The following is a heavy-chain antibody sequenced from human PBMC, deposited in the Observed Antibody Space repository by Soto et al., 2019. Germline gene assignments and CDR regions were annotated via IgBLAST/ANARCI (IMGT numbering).Heavy chain of an antibody. CDR3: ARDRWIFYYYYYMDV. J-gene: IGHJ6*03. CDR1: GFTFSNAW. D-gene: IGHD3-3*01. CDR2: IKQDGSEK. Sequence: PGGSLRLSCAASGFTFSNAWMNWVRQAPGKGLEWVANIKQDGSEKYYVDSVKGRFTISRDNAKNSLYLQMNSLRAEDTAVYYCARDRWIFYYYYYMDVWGKGTTVTVSS. V-gene: IGHV3-7*01.